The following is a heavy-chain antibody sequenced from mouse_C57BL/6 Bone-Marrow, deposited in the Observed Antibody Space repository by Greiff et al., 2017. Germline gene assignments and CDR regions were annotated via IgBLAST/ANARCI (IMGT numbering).Heavy chain of an antibody. J-gene: IGHJ4*01. V-gene: IGHV3-6*01. D-gene: IGHD2-1*01. Sequence: EVQLQQSGPGLVKPSQSLSLTCSVTGYSITSGYYWNWIRQFPGNKLEWMGYISYDGSNNYNPSLKNRISITRDTSKNQFFLKLNSVTTEDTATYYCALYYDYAMDYWGQGTSVTVSS. CDR3: ALYYDYAMDY. CDR2: ISYDGSN. CDR1: GYSITSGYY.